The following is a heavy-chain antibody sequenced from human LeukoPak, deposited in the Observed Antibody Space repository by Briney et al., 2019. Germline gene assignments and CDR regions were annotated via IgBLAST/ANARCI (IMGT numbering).Heavy chain of an antibody. Sequence: XSVKVSCKASGYTFTSYYMHWVRQAPGQGLEWMGWINPNSGGTNYAQKFQGRVTMPRDTSISTAYMELSRLRSDDTAVYYCASRSPYYYYGMDVWGQGTTVTVSS. V-gene: IGHV1-2*02. D-gene: IGHD2-15*01. CDR1: GYTFTSYY. CDR3: ASRSPYYYYGMDV. J-gene: IGHJ6*02. CDR2: INPNSGGT.